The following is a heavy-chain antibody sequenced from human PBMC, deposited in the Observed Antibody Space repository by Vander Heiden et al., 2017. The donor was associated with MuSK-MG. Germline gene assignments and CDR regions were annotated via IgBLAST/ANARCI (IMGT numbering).Heavy chain of an antibody. CDR1: GSTLSSCV. CDR3: AKDRTSAYYNTDAFDI. J-gene: IGHJ3*02. Sequence: EVQLLESGGGLVQPGGPLRLSCAAPGSTLSSCVMSWVRQAPGQGLEWVAAITGDGVSTYYADSLKGRFTISRDNSKNTLYLEMNSLGVEDTAFYYCAKDRTSAYYNTDAFDIWGQGTMVTVSS. D-gene: IGHD1-26*01. V-gene: IGHV3-23*01. CDR2: ITGDGVST.